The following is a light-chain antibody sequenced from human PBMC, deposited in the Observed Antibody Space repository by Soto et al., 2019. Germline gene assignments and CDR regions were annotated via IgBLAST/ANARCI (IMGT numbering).Light chain of an antibody. CDR3: QQYGSSGT. V-gene: IGKV3-20*01. CDR2: GAS. J-gene: IGKJ1*01. Sequence: SVLTQSPGTLSLSPGERATLSCRASQSVSSSYLAWYQQKPGQAPRLLIYGASSRATGIPDRFSGSGSGTDFTLTISRLEPEDFAVYYCQQYGSSGTFGQGTKV. CDR1: QSVSSSY.